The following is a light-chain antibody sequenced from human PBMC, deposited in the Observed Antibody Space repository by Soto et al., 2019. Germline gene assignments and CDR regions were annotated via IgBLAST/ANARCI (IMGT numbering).Light chain of an antibody. Sequence: QSVLTQPASVSGSPGQSITISCTGSSRDIGTSNLVSWYQQYPGKAPKLIIYEVTKRPSGISYRFSGSKSGNMASLTISGLQPEDEATYYCYSFTGISTSLFVFGTGTKVTVL. CDR3: YSFTGISTSLFV. CDR1: SRDIGTSNL. CDR2: EVT. J-gene: IGLJ1*01. V-gene: IGLV2-23*02.